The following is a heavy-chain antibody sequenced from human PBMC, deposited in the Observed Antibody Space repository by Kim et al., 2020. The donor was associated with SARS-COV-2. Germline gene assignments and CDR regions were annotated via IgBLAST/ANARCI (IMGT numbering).Heavy chain of an antibody. J-gene: IGHJ4*02. Sequence: YYTPSLTSRVTISVDTSKNQFSLKLSSVTAADTAVYYCARHLPLPNYFDYWGQGTLVTVSS. V-gene: IGHV4-39*01. CDR3: ARHLPLPNYFDY.